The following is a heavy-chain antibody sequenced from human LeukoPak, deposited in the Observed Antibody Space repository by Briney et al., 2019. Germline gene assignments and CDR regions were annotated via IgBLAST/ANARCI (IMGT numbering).Heavy chain of an antibody. CDR1: GGSISSSNW. CDR2: IYHSGST. V-gene: IGHV4-4*02. D-gene: IGHD3-9*01. CDR3: ARGGVLRYFVPRDGMDV. Sequence: KASGTLSLTCAVSGGSISSSNWWSWVRQPPGKGLEWIGEIYHSGSTNYNPSLKSRVTISVDTSRNQFSLKLSSVTAADTAVYYCARGGVLRYFVPRDGMDVWGQGTTVTVFS. J-gene: IGHJ6*02.